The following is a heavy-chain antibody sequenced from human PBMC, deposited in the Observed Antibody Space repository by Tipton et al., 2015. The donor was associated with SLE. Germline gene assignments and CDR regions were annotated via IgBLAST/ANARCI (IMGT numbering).Heavy chain of an antibody. J-gene: IGHJ4*02. V-gene: IGHV4-34*01. CDR1: GGSFSGYY. CDR2: TNHSGST. Sequence: TLSLTCAVYGGSFSGYYWSWIRQPPGKGLEWIGETNHSGSTKYNPSLKSRVTISVGTSKNQFSLKLSFVTAADTAVYYCARRQAHSGGAAFMFFDYWGQGALVTVST. D-gene: IGHD2-15*01. CDR3: ARRQAHSGGAAFMFFDY.